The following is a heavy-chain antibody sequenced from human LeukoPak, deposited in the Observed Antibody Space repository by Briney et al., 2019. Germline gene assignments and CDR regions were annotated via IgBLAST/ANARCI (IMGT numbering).Heavy chain of an antibody. CDR3: ASLYYDFWSGYSDY. Sequence: SSETLSLTCTVSGGSISSSSYYWGRIRQPPGKGLEWIGSIYYSGSTYYNPSLKSRVTISVDTSKNQFSLKLSSVTAADTAVYYCASLYYDFWSGYSDYWGQGTLVTVSS. CDR1: GGSISSSSYY. V-gene: IGHV4-39*01. CDR2: IYYSGST. J-gene: IGHJ4*02. D-gene: IGHD3-3*01.